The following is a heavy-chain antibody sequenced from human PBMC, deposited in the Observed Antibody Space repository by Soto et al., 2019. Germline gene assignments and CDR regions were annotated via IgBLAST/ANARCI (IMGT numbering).Heavy chain of an antibody. CDR3: ARASNYCCVLDY. CDR2: IWYDGSNK. J-gene: IGHJ4*02. Sequence: HPGGSLRLSCAASGFTFSSYGMHWVRQGPGKGLEWVAVIWYDGSNKYYADSVKGRFTISRDNSKNTLYLQMNSLRAEDTAVYYCARASNYCCVLDYWGQGTLVTVSS. D-gene: IGHD4-4*01. CDR1: GFTFSSYG. V-gene: IGHV3-33*01.